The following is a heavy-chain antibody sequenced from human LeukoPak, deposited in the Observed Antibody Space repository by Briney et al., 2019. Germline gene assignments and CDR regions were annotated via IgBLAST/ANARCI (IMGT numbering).Heavy chain of an antibody. D-gene: IGHD5-12*01. J-gene: IGHJ4*02. Sequence: PGGSLRLSCAASGFTLRSYDMSWVRQAPGKGLEWVAATSGSGVNSYYADSVRGRFTTSRDNSQNTLYLQTDSLRAEDTALYYCAKEYSGYDFDYWGQGTLVTVSS. CDR2: TSGSGVNS. CDR1: GFTLRSYD. V-gene: IGHV3-23*01. CDR3: AKEYSGYDFDY.